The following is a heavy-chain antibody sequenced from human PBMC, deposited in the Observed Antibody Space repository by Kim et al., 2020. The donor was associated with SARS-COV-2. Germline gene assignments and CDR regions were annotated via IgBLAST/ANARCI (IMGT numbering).Heavy chain of an antibody. D-gene: IGHD3-22*01. Sequence: SLKSRVTLSVDTSKNQFSRKLSSVTAADTAVYYCARGIVVGYYYYYGMDVWGQGTTVTVSS. CDR3: ARGIVVGYYYYYGMDV. V-gene: IGHV4-34*01. J-gene: IGHJ6*02.